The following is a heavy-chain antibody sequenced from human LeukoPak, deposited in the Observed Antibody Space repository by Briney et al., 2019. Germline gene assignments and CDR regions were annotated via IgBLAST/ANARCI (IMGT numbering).Heavy chain of an antibody. CDR1: GGSISSSSYY. Sequence: PSETLSLTCTVSGGSISSSSYYWGWIRQPPGKGLEWIGSIYYSGSTYYNPSLKSRVTISVDTSKNQFSLKLSSVTAADTAVYYCARKGSRKTHRDRNTAGAFDIWGQGTMVTVSS. CDR2: IYYSGST. J-gene: IGHJ3*02. CDR3: ARKGSRKTHRDRNTAGAFDI. V-gene: IGHV4-39*07. D-gene: IGHD5-18*01.